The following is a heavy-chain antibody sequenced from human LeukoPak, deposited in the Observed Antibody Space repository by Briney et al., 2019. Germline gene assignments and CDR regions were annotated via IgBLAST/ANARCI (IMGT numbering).Heavy chain of an antibody. Sequence: ASVKVSCKASGGTFSSYAISWVRQAPGQGLEWMGRINPNSGGTNYAQKFQGRVTMTRDASISTAYMELSRLRSDDTAVYYCARGEKTFEYSSSPLDYWGQGTLVTVSS. CDR2: INPNSGGT. J-gene: IGHJ4*02. D-gene: IGHD6-6*01. CDR1: GGTFSSYA. V-gene: IGHV1-2*06. CDR3: ARGEKTFEYSSSPLDY.